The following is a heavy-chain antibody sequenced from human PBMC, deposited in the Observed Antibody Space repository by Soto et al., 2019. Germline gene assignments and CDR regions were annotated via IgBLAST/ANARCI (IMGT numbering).Heavy chain of an antibody. Sequence: QITLKESGPTLVKPTQTLTLTCTFSGFSLSTSGVGVGWIRQPPGMALEWLALIYWDDDKRYSPSLKSRLTITKDTSKNQVVLTMTHMDPVYTATYYCARGGWTTYYSPFFDYWGQGTLVTVSS. CDR1: GFSLSTSGVG. D-gene: IGHD3-10*01. CDR2: IYWDDDK. CDR3: ARGGWTTYYSPFFDY. J-gene: IGHJ4*02. V-gene: IGHV2-5*02.